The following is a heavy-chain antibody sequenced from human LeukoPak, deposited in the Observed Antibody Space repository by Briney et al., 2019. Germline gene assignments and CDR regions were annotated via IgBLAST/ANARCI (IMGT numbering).Heavy chain of an antibody. J-gene: IGHJ4*02. Sequence: GASVKVSCKASGYTFTGYYMHWVRQAPGQGLEWMGWINPNSGGTNYAQKFQGRVTMTRDTSISTAYMELSRLRSDDTAVYYCARDHEATTPHFDHWGQGTLVTVSS. CDR2: INPNSGGT. D-gene: IGHD5-12*01. CDR3: ARDHEATTPHFDH. CDR1: GYTFTGYY. V-gene: IGHV1-2*02.